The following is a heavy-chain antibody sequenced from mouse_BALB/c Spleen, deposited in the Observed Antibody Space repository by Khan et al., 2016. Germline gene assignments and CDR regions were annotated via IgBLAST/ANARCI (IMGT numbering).Heavy chain of an antibody. V-gene: IGHV3-2*02. CDR2: ISYSGST. CDR1: GYSITSDYA. Sequence: EVQLQESGPGLVQPSQSLSLTCTVTGYSITSDYAWNWIRQFPGNKLEWMGYISYSGSTSYNPSLKSRISITRDTSKNQFFLQLNSVTSEDTATYYCARDYYGSSYFDDWGQGTTLTVSS. J-gene: IGHJ2*01. D-gene: IGHD1-1*01. CDR3: ARDYYGSSYFDD.